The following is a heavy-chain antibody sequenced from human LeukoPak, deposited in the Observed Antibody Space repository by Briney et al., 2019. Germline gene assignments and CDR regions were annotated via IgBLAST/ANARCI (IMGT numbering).Heavy chain of an antibody. J-gene: IGHJ4*02. D-gene: IGHD2-2*01. CDR1: GFTFSTFI. CDR3: ARDRGYCRGTTCYAYYFDS. CDR2: ISSSSTTI. Sequence: PGGSLRLSCAASGFTFSTFIMNWVRQAPGKGLEWVSYISSSSTTIYYADSVKGRFTISRDNAKNSLYLQMNSLRAEDTAVYYCARDRGYCRGTTCYAYYFDSWGQGTLVTVSS. V-gene: IGHV3-48*04.